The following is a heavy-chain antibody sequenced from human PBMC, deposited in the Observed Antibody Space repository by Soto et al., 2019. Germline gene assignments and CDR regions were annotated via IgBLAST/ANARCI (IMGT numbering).Heavy chain of an antibody. J-gene: IGHJ5*02. V-gene: IGHV3-33*01. CDR1: GFTFSSYG. CDR2: IWYDGSNK. Sequence: QVQLVEAGGGVVQPGRSLRLSCAASGFTFSSYGMHWVRQAPGKGLEWVAVIWYDGSNKYYADPVKGRFTISRDNSKNTLYLQMNSLSAEDTAVYYCAREPNSSSWYNWFDPWGQGTLVTVSS. D-gene: IGHD6-13*01. CDR3: AREPNSSSWYNWFDP.